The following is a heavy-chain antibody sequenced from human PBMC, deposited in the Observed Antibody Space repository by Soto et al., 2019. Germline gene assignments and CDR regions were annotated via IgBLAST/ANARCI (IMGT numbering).Heavy chain of an antibody. J-gene: IGHJ5*02. V-gene: IGHV3-23*01. D-gene: IGHD6-19*01. CDR2: ISGTGGTT. CDR1: GFTFSSYA. Sequence: GSLRLSCAASGFTFSSYAVSWVRQAPGKGLEWVSGISGTGGTTYYADSVKGRFTISRDNSKNTLSLQMISLRAEDTAVYYCAKGHRSSGWYNWFDPWGQGTLVTVSS. CDR3: AKGHRSSGWYNWFDP.